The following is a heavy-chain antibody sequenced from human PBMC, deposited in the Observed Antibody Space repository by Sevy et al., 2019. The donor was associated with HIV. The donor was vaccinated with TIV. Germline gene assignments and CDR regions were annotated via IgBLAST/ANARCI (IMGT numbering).Heavy chain of an antibody. CDR2: IYYSGIT. J-gene: IGHJ4*02. CDR1: GGSISSYY. D-gene: IGHD6-6*01. CDR3: ARGSSSKGPNDS. V-gene: IGHV4-59*01. Sequence: SETLSLTCTVSGGSISSYYWTWIRQPPGKGLEWIGYIYYSGITNYNPSLKSRVTISVDTSKNQFSLKLTSVTAADTAVYYCARGSSSKGPNDSWGQGTLVTVSS.